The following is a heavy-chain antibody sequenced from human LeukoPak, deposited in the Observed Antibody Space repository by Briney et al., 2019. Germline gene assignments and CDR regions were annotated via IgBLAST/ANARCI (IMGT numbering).Heavy chain of an antibody. CDR2: ISGSGAGT. Sequence: PGGSLRLACAASGLTFSSYAMSWVRRAPGKGLEWVSAISGSGAGTYYADSVKGRFTISRDNSKNTLYLQMNSLRAEDTAVYYCAKSSGYSYGYFAYWGQGTLVTVSS. D-gene: IGHD5-18*01. CDR3: AKSSGYSYGYFAY. V-gene: IGHV3-23*01. CDR1: GLTFSSYA. J-gene: IGHJ4*02.